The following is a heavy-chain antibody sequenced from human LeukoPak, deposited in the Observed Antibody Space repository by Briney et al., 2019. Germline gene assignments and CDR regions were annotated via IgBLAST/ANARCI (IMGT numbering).Heavy chain of an antibody. CDR1: GFTFSSYD. CDR3: ARELRRLFDY. J-gene: IGHJ4*02. Sequence: GGSLRLSCAVSGFTFSSYDMHWVRQAPGKGLEWVAIISYDGSNKYYSDSVKGRFTISRDNSKNTLFLQMKSLRAEDTAVYFCARELRRLFDYWGQGTVLTVSS. V-gene: IGHV3-30*03. CDR2: ISYDGSNK.